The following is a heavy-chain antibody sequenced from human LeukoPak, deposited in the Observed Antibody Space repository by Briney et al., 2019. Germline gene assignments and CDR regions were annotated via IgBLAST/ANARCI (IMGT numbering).Heavy chain of an antibody. CDR1: GGSISSSYYY. V-gene: IGHV4-39*01. Sequence: PSETLSLTCAVSGGSISSSYYYLGWIRQPPGKGLEWIGSIYYGGDTYYNPSLKSRVTISVDTSKNQFSLKLSSVTAADTAVYYCARPGFGWGSYYRDWGQGTLVTVSS. J-gene: IGHJ4*02. CDR2: IYYGGDT. D-gene: IGHD3-10*01. CDR3: ARPGFGWGSYYRD.